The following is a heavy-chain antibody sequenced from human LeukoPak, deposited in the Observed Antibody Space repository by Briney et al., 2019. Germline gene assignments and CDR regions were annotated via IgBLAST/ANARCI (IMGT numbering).Heavy chain of an antibody. J-gene: IGHJ6*03. D-gene: IGHD6-25*01. V-gene: IGHV4-59*08. CDR1: GGSISSYY. CDR3: ARAAGQEPHYYYYYRDV. Sequence: SETLSLTCTVSGGSISSYYWSWIRQPPGKGLEWIGYIYYSGSTNYNPSLKSRVTMSVDTSKNQFSLKLSSVTAADTAVYYCARAAGQEPHYYYYYRDVWGKGTTVTVSS. CDR2: IYYSGST.